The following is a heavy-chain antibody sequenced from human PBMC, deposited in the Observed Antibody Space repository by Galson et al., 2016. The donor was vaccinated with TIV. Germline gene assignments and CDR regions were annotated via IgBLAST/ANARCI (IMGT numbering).Heavy chain of an antibody. CDR1: GYSFTDYY. Sequence: SVKVSCKASGYSFTDYYIHWVRQAPGQGFEWMGWVNPKSGDTNYAQKFQGRVAMTRDTSINTAYMELSRLRSDDTAVYYCARDGLDTTTAVALPDYWGQGTLVTVSS. CDR3: ARDGLDTTTAVALPDY. J-gene: IGHJ4*02. CDR2: VNPKSGDT. D-gene: IGHD3/OR15-3a*01. V-gene: IGHV1-2*02.